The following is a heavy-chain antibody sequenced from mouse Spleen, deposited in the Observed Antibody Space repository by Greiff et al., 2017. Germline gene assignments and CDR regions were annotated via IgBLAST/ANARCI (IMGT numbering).Heavy chain of an antibody. CDR2: IDPSDSYT. V-gene: IGHV1-59*01. D-gene: IGHD4-1*02. J-gene: IGHJ1*03. CDR1: GYTFTSYW. Sequence: VQLQQPGAELVRPGTSVKLSCKASGYTFTSYWMHWVKQRPGQGLEWIGVIDPSDSYTNYNQKFKGKATLTVDTSSSTAYMQLSSLTSEDSAVYYCARSPTGLYWYFDVWGTGTTVTVSS. CDR3: ARSPTGLYWYFDV.